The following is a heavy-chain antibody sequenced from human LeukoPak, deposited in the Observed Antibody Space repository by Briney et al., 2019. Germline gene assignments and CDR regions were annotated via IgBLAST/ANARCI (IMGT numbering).Heavy chain of an antibody. V-gene: IGHV3-66*01. CDR3: ARDRGTTQHYTIY. J-gene: IGHJ4*02. CDR1: GFTVSSNY. Sequence: GGSLRLSCAASGFTVSSNYMSWVRQAPGKGLEWVSVIYSGGSTYYAHSVKGRFTISRDNSKSTLYLQMNSVRAEDTAVYYCARDRGTTQHYTIYWGQGNLVTVSS. D-gene: IGHD1-7*01. CDR2: IYSGGST.